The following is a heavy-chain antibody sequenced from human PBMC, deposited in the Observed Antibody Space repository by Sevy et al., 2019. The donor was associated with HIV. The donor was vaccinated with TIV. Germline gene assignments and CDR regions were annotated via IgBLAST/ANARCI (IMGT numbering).Heavy chain of an antibody. CDR3: ARPRANYVDNYFFYAMDV. V-gene: IGHV3-30-3*01. CDR1: GFAFTNYYA. CDR2: ISFDESDK. J-gene: IGHJ6*02. Sequence: GGSLRLSCAASGFAFTNYYAMHWVRQAPGKGLEWVALISFDESDKYYADSVKGRFTISRDNFKNTMYLQMNRLRTEDTAVYYCARPRANYVDNYFFYAMDVWGQGTTVTVSS. D-gene: IGHD4-17*01.